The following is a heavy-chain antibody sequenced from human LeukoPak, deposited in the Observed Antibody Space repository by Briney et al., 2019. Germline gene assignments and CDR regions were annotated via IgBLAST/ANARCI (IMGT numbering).Heavy chain of an antibody. Sequence: SETLSLTCTVSGDSVSSYYWGWIRQPPGKGLEWIGYIYYSGSTSYNPSLQSRVTISVDTSKNQFSLKVSSVTAADTAVYYCARGASGWSHFDYWGQGALVTVSS. CDR1: GDSVSSYY. CDR3: ARGASGWSHFDY. D-gene: IGHD6-19*01. CDR2: IYYSGST. J-gene: IGHJ4*02. V-gene: IGHV4-59*02.